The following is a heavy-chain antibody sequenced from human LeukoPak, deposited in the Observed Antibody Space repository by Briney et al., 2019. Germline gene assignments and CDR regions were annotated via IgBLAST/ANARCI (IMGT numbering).Heavy chain of an antibody. J-gene: IGHJ3*02. Sequence: ASVKVSCKASGYTFTSYGISWVRQAPGQGPEWMGWISAYNGNTNYAQKLQGRVTMTTDTSTSTAYMELRSLRSDDTAVYYCARLDYDILTGLDAFDIWGQGTMVTVSS. CDR3: ARLDYDILTGLDAFDI. CDR2: ISAYNGNT. CDR1: GYTFTSYG. V-gene: IGHV1-18*01. D-gene: IGHD3-9*01.